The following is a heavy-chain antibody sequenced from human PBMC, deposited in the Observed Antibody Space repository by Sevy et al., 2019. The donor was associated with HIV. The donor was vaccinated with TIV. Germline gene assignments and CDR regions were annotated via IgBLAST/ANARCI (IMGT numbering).Heavy chain of an antibody. V-gene: IGHV3-7*01. CDR1: GFTFSSYW. J-gene: IGHJ4*02. Sequence: GGSLRLSCAASGFTFSSYWMSWVRQAPGKGLEWVANIKQDGSEKNYVDSVKGRFTISRDNAKNSLYLQVNSLRADDTAVYYCARDGVMGSYWGQGTLVTVSS. CDR2: IKQDGSEK. CDR3: ARDGVMGSY. D-gene: IGHD3-16*01.